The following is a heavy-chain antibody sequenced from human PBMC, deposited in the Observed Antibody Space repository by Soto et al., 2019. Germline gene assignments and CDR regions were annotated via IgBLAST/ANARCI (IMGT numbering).Heavy chain of an antibody. J-gene: IGHJ6*02. CDR1: GGSISSDY. CDR2: VYHSWST. CDR3: ARADFWSGRQYYYYYGMDV. V-gene: IGHV4-59*08. Sequence: SETLSLTCTVSGGSISSDYWNWIRQPPGKGLEWIGYVYHSWSTKYNPSLKSRVTISVDTSKNQLSLKLSSVTAADTAVYYCARADFWSGRQYYYYYGMDVWGQGTTVTVSS. D-gene: IGHD3-3*01.